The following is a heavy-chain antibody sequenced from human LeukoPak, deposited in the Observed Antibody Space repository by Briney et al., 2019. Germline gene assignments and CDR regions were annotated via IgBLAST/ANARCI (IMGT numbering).Heavy chain of an antibody. CDR2: IYSGGST. D-gene: IGHD6-19*01. V-gene: IGHV3-53*01. J-gene: IGHJ4*02. CDR3: ARDKSSSGWYRPWSFDY. Sequence: PEGSLRLSCAASGFTVSSNYMSWVRQAPGKGLEWVSVIYSGGSTYYADSVKGRFTISRDNSKNTLYLQMNSLRAEDTAVYYCARDKSSSGWYRPWSFDYWGQGTLVTVSS. CDR1: GFTVSSNY.